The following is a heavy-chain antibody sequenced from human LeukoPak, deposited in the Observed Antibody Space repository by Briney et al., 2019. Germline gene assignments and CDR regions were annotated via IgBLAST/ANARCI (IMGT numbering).Heavy chain of an antibody. J-gene: IGHJ6*02. V-gene: IGHV1-2*02. CDR2: INPNSGGT. CDR1: GYTFTGYY. Sequence: ASVKVSCKASGYTFTGYYMHWVRQAPGQGLEWMGWINPNSGGTNYAQKFQGRVTMTRDTSISTAYMELSRLRSDDTAVYYCARARKVAAAGKVCGMDVWGQGITVTVSS. D-gene: IGHD6-13*01. CDR3: ARARKVAAAGKVCGMDV.